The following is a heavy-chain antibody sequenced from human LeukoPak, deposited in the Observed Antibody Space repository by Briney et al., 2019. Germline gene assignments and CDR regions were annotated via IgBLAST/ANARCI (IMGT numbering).Heavy chain of an antibody. V-gene: IGHV3-23*01. J-gene: IGHJ4*02. CDR2: ISGSGGST. CDR1: GFTVSSKY. CDR3: AKDPEVDYDFWSGYLLH. D-gene: IGHD3-3*01. Sequence: GGSLRLSCAASGFTVSSKYMSWVRQAPGKGLEWVSAISGSGGSTYYADSVKGRFTISRDNSKNTLYLQMNSLRAEDTAVYYCAKDPEVDYDFWSGYLLHWGQGTLVTVSS.